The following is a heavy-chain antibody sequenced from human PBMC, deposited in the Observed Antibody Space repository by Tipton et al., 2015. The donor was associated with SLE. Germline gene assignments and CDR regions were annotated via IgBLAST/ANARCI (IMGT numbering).Heavy chain of an antibody. CDR3: SAWFKQ. V-gene: IGHV3-74*01. J-gene: IGHJ5*02. CDR1: GFSISNFW. Sequence: SLRLSCPASGFSISNFWMHWVRPGTGKGLVWGSHIKDDGTKTNYADYVRGRFTISRDNAKNTVYLQMNSLRVEGSAVYYCSAWFKQWGQGTTVTDSS. CDR2: IKDDGTKT.